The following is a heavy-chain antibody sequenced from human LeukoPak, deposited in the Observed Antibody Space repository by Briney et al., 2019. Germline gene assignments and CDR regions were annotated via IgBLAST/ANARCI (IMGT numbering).Heavy chain of an antibody. CDR3: ARVSSSSQGLDY. V-gene: IGHV4-30-4*08. D-gene: IGHD6-6*01. Sequence: SETLSLTCTVSGGSISSGDYYWSWIRQPPGKGLEWIGYIYYSGSTYYNPSLKSRVTISVDTSKNQFSLKPSSVTAADTAVYYCARVSSSSQGLDYWGQGTLVTVSS. CDR2: IYYSGST. CDR1: GGSISSGDYY. J-gene: IGHJ4*02.